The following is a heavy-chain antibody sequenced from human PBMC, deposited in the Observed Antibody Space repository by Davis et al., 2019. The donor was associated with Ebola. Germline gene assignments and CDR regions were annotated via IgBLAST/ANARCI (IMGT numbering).Heavy chain of an antibody. CDR2: VHGGNGNT. Sequence: ASVKVSCKTSGDTFRRHGISWVRQAPGQRLEWMGWVHGGNGNTKYSQRFQGRVTITTDTSASTVYLDLTSLRSDDTAVFYCARASFGYNSGWYADYWGPGSLVTVSS. J-gene: IGHJ4*02. CDR3: ARASFGYNSGWYADY. CDR1: GDTFRRHG. V-gene: IGHV1-3*01. D-gene: IGHD6-19*01.